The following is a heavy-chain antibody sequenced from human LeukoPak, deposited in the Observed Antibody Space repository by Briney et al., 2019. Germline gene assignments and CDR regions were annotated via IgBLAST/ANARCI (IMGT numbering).Heavy chain of an antibody. V-gene: IGHV4-31*03. Sequence: PSLTVSLICTVCGGSFSSGGYFWTSIRQHPAKGLQWIGYIYYSGSTYYNPSLKSRVTISVDTSKNQFSLKLSSVTAADTAVYYCARGTTEYYYYYYMDVWGKGTTVTVSS. D-gene: IGHD1-7*01. CDR2: IYYSGST. J-gene: IGHJ6*03. CDR3: ARGTTEYYYYYYMDV. CDR1: GGSFSSGGYF.